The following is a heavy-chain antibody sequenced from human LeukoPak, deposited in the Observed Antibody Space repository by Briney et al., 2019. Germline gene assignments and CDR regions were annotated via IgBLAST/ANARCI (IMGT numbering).Heavy chain of an antibody. V-gene: IGHV6-1*01. J-gene: IGHJ4*02. D-gene: IGHD3-10*01. Sequence: SQTLSLTCAISGDSVSCNSAAWNSIRHSPSRRLEWLGRTYYKSKWYNDYSVSVKSRITIHPDTSKNQFSLQPHSVTPDDPAVYYCARDSFLWFGELLSVFAYWGQATLVTVSS. CDR3: ARDSFLWFGELLSVFAY. CDR1: GDSVSCNSAA. CDR2: TYYKSKWYN.